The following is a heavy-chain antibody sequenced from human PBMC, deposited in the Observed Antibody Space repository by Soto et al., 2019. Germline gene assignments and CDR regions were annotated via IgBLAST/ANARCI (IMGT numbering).Heavy chain of an antibody. J-gene: IGHJ4*02. D-gene: IGHD3-16*02. V-gene: IGHV1-3*01. CDR2: INAGNGNT. Sequence: ASVKVSCKASGYTFTSYAMHWVRQAPGQRLEWMGWINAGNGNTKYSQKFQGRVTITRDTSASTAYMELSSLRSEDTAVYYCASVNPYLWGSYRSHCDYWGQGTLVTVSS. CDR3: ASVNPYLWGSYRSHCDY. CDR1: GYTFTSYA.